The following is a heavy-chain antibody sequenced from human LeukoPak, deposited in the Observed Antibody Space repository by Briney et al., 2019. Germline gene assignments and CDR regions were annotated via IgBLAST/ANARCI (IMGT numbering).Heavy chain of an antibody. CDR1: GYTFTSYD. CDR2: MNPNSGNT. D-gene: IGHD6-19*01. J-gene: IGHJ5*02. V-gene: IGHV1-8*01. CDR3: AAGGYSSGWYVGGGFDP. Sequence: GASVKVSCKASGYTFTSYDINWVRQATGQGLEWMGWMNPNSGNTGYAQKFQGRVTMTRNTSISTAYTELSSLRSEDTAVYYCAAGGYSSGWYVGGGFDPWGQGTLVTVYS.